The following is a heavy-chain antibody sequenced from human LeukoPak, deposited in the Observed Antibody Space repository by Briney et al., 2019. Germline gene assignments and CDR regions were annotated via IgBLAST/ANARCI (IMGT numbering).Heavy chain of an antibody. V-gene: IGHV3-48*03. CDR1: GFTSSSYE. Sequence: GGSLRLSCAASGFTSSSYEMNSVRQAPGKGLEWGSYISSSRSTIYYADSVKGRFTISRDNAKNSLYLQMNSLRAEDTAVYYCARDVVVPAAMTYYYYYYMDVWGKGTTVTVSS. CDR3: ARDVVVPAAMTYYYYYYMDV. J-gene: IGHJ6*03. CDR2: ISSSRSTI. D-gene: IGHD2-2*01.